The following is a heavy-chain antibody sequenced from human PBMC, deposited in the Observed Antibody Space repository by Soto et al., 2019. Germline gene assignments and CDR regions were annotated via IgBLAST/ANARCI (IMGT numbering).Heavy chain of an antibody. CDR3: ASRRGYSSYGMDV. D-gene: IGHD5-12*01. CDR2: IIPIFGTA. CDR1: GGTFSSYA. J-gene: IGHJ6*02. V-gene: IGHV1-69*13. Sequence: SVKVACKASGGTFSSYAISWVRQAPGQGLEWMGGIIPIFGTANYAQKFQGRVTITADECPSTAYMELSSLRSADPAVYYCASRRGYSSYGMDVWRQGTTVTVSS.